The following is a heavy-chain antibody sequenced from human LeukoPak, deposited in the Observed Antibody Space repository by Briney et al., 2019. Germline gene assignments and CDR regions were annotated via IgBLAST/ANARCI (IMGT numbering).Heavy chain of an antibody. J-gene: IGHJ6*04. Sequence: GGSLRLSCAASGFTFSSYGMDWVRQAPGKGLEWVAVIWYDGSNISYEDSVKGRFTISRDNSKITLYLQMNSLRAEDTAVYYCARGDIYPSHCYYYGMDVWGKGTTVTVSS. CDR2: IWYDGSNI. D-gene: IGHD2-15*01. V-gene: IGHV3-33*01. CDR1: GFTFSSYG. CDR3: ARGDIYPSHCYYYGMDV.